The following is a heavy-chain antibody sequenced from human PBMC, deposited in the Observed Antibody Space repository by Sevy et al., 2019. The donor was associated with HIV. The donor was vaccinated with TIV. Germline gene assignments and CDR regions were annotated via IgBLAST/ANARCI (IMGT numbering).Heavy chain of an antibody. D-gene: IGHD6-19*01. CDR2: ISGSGGST. V-gene: IGHV3-23*01. Sequence: GGSLRLSCAASGFTFSSYAMSWVRQAPGKGLEWVSAISGSGGSTYYADSVKGRFTISRDNSKNTLYLQMNSLGAEDTAVYYCAKGGSSGWYIGYWGQGTLVTVSS. CDR3: AKGGSSGWYIGY. CDR1: GFTFSSYA. J-gene: IGHJ4*02.